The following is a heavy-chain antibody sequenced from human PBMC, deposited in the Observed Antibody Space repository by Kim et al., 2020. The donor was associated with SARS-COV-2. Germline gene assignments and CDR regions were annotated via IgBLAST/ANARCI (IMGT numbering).Heavy chain of an antibody. J-gene: IGHJ4*02. D-gene: IGHD1-26*01. Sequence: AQKFQDRVTMTTDTSTTTAYMEMSSLTSDDTAVYYCARDIGIGSKADFIDYWGQGTLVTVSS. CDR3: ARDIGIGSKADFIDY. V-gene: IGHV1-18*01.